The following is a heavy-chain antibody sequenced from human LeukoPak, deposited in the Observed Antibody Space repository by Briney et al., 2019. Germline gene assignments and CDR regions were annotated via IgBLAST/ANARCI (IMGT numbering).Heavy chain of an antibody. Sequence: SETLSLTCTVSGGSISSGGYYWSWIRQHPGKGLEWIGYIYYSGSTNYNPSLKSRVTISVDTSKNQFSLKLSSVTAADTAVYYCASGYSSSWSKINWGQGTLVTVSS. CDR1: GGSISSGGYY. J-gene: IGHJ4*02. D-gene: IGHD6-13*01. CDR3: ASGYSSSWSKIN. CDR2: IYYSGST. V-gene: IGHV4-61*08.